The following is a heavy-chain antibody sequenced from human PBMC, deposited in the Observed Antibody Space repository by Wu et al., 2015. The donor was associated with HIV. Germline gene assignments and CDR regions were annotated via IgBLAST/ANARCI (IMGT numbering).Heavy chain of an antibody. J-gene: IGHJ6*03. CDR1: GGTFNRYS. CDR2: IIPFLGTT. CDR3: ARGYLVSRETRDYYMDV. Sequence: QVQLVQSGAEVKKPGSSVKVSCRASGGTFNRYSINWVRQAPGQGLEWMGNIIPFLGTTNYAQRFQGRVTFITDTSTTTVYMDLTSLTFEDTAMYYCARGYLVSRETRDYYMDVWGKGTTVSVFS. V-gene: IGHV1-69*05. D-gene: IGHD1-14*01.